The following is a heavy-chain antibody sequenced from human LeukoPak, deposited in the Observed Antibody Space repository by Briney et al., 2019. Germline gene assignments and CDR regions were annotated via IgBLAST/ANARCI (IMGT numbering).Heavy chain of an antibody. CDR3: ARDHLCGGACSSDYDAFDI. Sequence: PSETLSLTCTVSGGSFTSRSYFWAWIRQSPRKGLEWIASIYYPGTTFYNPSLKSRATISVDTSNHQLSLKVISVTAADTAVYYCARDHLCGGACSSDYDAFDIWGQGTVVTVSS. J-gene: IGHJ3*02. V-gene: IGHV4-39*07. D-gene: IGHD2-21*02. CDR2: IYYPGTT. CDR1: GGSFTSRSYF.